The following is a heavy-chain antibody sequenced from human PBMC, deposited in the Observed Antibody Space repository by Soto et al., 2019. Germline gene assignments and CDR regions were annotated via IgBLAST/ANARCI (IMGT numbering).Heavy chain of an antibody. D-gene: IGHD2-8*02. CDR1: GDSLNNYH. CDR2: VSGSGRT. J-gene: IGHJ6*02. Sequence: SETLSLTCTVSGDSLNNYHWSWIRQPAGKGLEWIGDVSGSGRTNYNPSLKSRVTISVDTSKNQFSLRLNSLTAADTAVYYCARDSTTWWPYSGIDVWGQGTTVTVS. CDR3: ARDSTTWWPYSGIDV. V-gene: IGHV4-59*12.